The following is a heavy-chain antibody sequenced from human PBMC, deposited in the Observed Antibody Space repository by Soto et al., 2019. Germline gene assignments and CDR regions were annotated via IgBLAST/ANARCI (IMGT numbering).Heavy chain of an antibody. CDR3: AREGYSGYDLAYYYYYGMDV. V-gene: IGHV3-33*01. D-gene: IGHD5-12*01. CDR1: GFTFSSYG. Sequence: GGSLRLSCAASGFTFSSYGMHWVRQAPGKGLEWVAVIWYDGSNKYYADSVKGRFTISRDNSKNTLYLQMNSLRAEDTAVYYCAREGYSGYDLAYYYYYGMDVWGQGTTVTVSS. J-gene: IGHJ6*02. CDR2: IWYDGSNK.